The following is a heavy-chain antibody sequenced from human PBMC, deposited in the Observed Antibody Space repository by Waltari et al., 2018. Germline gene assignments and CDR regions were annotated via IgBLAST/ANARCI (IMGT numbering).Heavy chain of an antibody. CDR3: ARRTYYYGSGSYYGAFDI. CDR1: GYSISSGYY. D-gene: IGHD3-10*01. V-gene: IGHV4-38-2*01. J-gene: IGHJ3*02. CDR2: IYHSGST. Sequence: QVQLQESGPGLVKPSETLSLTCAVSGYSISSGYYWGWIRQPPGKGLDWIGSIYHSGSTNYNPSLKSRVTISVDTSKNQFSLKLSSVTAADTAVYYCARRTYYYGSGSYYGAFDIWGQGTMVTVSS.